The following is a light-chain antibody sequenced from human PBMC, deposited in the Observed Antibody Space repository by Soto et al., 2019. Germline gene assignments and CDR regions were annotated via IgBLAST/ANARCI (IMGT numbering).Light chain of an antibody. J-gene: IGLJ1*01. V-gene: IGLV1-44*01. CDR1: SSNIGGNT. Sequence: QSVLTQPPSASGTPGQRVTISCSGSSSNIGGNTVNWYRQFPGTAPKLLMYSNNHRPSGVPDRFSGSKSGASASLAISGLQSEDEADYYCAAWDDSLNGYVFGSGTKLTVL. CDR2: SNN. CDR3: AAWDDSLNGYV.